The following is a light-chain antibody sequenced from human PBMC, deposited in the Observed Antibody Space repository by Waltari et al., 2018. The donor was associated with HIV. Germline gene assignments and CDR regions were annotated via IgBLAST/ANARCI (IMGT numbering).Light chain of an antibody. V-gene: IGLV2-11*01. CDR3: CSYAGSYSWI. Sequence: QSALAQPRSVSGSTGQSVTISCTGASSDVGDYTYVSWYQLHPGKAPKVMLYDVTQRPSGVPYRFSGSKSGNTASLTISGLQAEDEADYYCCSYAGSYSWIFGGGTKLTVL. J-gene: IGLJ2*01. CDR2: DVT. CDR1: SSDVGDYTY.